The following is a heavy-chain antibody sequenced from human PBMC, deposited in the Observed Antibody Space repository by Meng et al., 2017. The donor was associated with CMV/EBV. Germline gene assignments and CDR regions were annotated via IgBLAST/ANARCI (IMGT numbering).Heavy chain of an antibody. J-gene: IGHJ4*02. CDR1: GSTFTDYY. Sequence: ASVKVSCKASGSTFTDYYMHWVRQTPGQGFEWMGWLNPNSGGTNYAQKFQGRVTMTRDTSISTAYLEVSRLRSDDTAVYYCARGKNYWGQGTLVTVSS. V-gene: IGHV1-2*02. CDR3: ARGKNY. CDR2: LNPNSGGT.